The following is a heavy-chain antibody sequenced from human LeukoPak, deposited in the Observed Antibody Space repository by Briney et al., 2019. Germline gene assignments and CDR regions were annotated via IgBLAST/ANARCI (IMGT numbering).Heavy chain of an antibody. CDR2: IKQDGSEK. V-gene: IGHV3-7*01. J-gene: IGHJ4*02. CDR3: ARMRSGWYEVYYFDY. D-gene: IGHD6-19*01. CDR1: GFTFSSYW. Sequence: GGSLRLSCAASGFTFSSYWMSWVRQAPGKGLEWVANIKQDGSEKYYVDSVKGRFTISRDNAKNSLYLQMNSLRAEDTAVYYCARMRSGWYEVYYFDYWGQGTLVTVSS.